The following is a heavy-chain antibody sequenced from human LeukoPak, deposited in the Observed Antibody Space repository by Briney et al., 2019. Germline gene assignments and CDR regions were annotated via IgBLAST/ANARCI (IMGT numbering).Heavy chain of an antibody. J-gene: IGHJ3*01. CDR1: GFTCTNYW. CDR3: ARSQSGVFDV. Sequence: PGGSLRLSCVVSGFTCTNYWMQWVRQVPGKGLVWVARMNSDGTSIIHADSVKGRFTISRDNAENTLYLQMNSLRPEDTALYYCARSQSGVFDVWGQGTMVIVSS. D-gene: IGHD2-15*01. CDR2: MNSDGTSI. V-gene: IGHV3-74*01.